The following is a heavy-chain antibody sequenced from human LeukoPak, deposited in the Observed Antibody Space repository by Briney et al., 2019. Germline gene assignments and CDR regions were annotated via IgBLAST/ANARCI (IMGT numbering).Heavy chain of an antibody. D-gene: IGHD3-10*01. CDR2: ISAYNGNT. Sequence: ASVKVSCKASRYTFSDDYMHWVRQAPGQGLEWMGWISAYNGNTNYAQKLQGRVTMTTDTSTSTAYMELRSMRSDDTAVYYCARDRLPYVVGDYGMDVWGQGTTVTVSS. CDR1: RYTFSDDY. J-gene: IGHJ6*02. CDR3: ARDRLPYVVGDYGMDV. V-gene: IGHV1-18*04.